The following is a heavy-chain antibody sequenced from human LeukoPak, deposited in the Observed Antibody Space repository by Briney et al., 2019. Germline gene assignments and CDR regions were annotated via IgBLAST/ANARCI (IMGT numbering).Heavy chain of an antibody. J-gene: IGHJ4*02. CDR1: GFTFSSYG. D-gene: IGHD6-13*01. CDR3: AKEAGSWYAVDY. Sequence: PGRSLRLSCAASGFTFSSYGMHGVRQAPGKGLEWVAVISYDGSNKYYADSVKGRFTISRDNSKNTLYLQMNSLRAEDTAVYYCAKEAGSWYAVDYWGQGTLVTVSS. CDR2: ISYDGSNK. V-gene: IGHV3-30*18.